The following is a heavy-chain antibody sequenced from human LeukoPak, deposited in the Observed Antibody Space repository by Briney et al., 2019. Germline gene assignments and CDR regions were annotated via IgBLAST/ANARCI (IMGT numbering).Heavy chain of an antibody. V-gene: IGHV3-73*01. J-gene: IGHJ4*02. D-gene: IGHD1-26*01. CDR2: IRSKANSYAT. CDR3: TSVGGSYYDFDY. CDR1: GFTFSGSA. Sequence: GGSLRLSCAASGFTFSGSAMRWVRQASGKGLGWVGRIRSKANSYATAYAASVKGRFTISRDDSKNTAYLQMNSLKTEDTAVYYCTSVGGSYYDFDYWGQGTLVTVSS.